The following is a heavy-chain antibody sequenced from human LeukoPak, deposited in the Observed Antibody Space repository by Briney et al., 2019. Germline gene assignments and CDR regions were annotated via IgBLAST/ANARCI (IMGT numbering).Heavy chain of an antibody. CDR1: GFTFSSYG. CDR2: ISTSSSTI. Sequence: GGSLRLSCTASGFTFSSYGMNWVRQAPGKGLEWLSYISTSSSTIYYADSVKGRFTISRDNSKNTLYLQMNSLRAEDTAVYYCAKDLRRNCSGGSCPWGQGTLVTVSS. J-gene: IGHJ5*02. CDR3: AKDLRRNCSGGSCP. D-gene: IGHD2-15*01. V-gene: IGHV3-48*01.